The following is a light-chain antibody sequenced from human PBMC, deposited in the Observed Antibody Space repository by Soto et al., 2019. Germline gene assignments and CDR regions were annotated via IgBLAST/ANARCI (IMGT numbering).Light chain of an antibody. J-gene: IGKJ3*01. CDR3: QHYGISAL. Sequence: EIVLTQSPGTLSLSPGERATLSCRASQSVSSSYLAWYQQKPGQAPRLLIYGASSRATGIPDRFSVSASGTDFPLTISRLEPEDFAVYYCQHYGISALFGPGTKVDIK. CDR2: GAS. V-gene: IGKV3-20*01. CDR1: QSVSSSY.